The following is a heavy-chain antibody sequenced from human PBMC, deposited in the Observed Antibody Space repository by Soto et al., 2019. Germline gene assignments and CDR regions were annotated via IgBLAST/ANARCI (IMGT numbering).Heavy chain of an antibody. CDR1: GYTFISHG. D-gene: IGHD2-15*01. Sequence: QVQLVQSGVEVKKPGASVKVSCKASGYTFISHGISWVRQAPGQGLEWMGWISGKNGNTNYAQKRQGRVTLTTDTSKSTAYMELRSLRSDDTAVYYCARVSSAIVVVPDYGMDVWGQGTTVTVSS. J-gene: IGHJ6*02. CDR2: ISGKNGNT. V-gene: IGHV1-18*04. CDR3: ARVSSAIVVVPDYGMDV.